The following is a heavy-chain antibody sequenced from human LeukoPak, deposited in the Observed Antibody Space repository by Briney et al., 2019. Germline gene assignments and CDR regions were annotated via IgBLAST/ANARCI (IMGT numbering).Heavy chain of an antibody. V-gene: IGHV4-39*07. CDR1: GDSISSGSYY. D-gene: IGHD5-18*01. CDR2: INHSGST. J-gene: IGHJ5*02. Sequence: PSETLSLTCTVSGDSISSGSYYWSWIRQPPGKGLEWIGEINHSGSTNYNPSLKSRVTISVDTSKNQFSLKLSSVTAADTAVYYCARGRGYRPGWFDPWGQGTLVTVSS. CDR3: ARGRGYRPGWFDP.